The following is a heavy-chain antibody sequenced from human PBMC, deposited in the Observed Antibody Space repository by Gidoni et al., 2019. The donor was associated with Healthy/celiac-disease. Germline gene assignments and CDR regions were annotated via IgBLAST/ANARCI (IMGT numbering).Heavy chain of an antibody. D-gene: IGHD2-2*01. CDR1: GFTFSSYA. CDR3: AKDLLRVSRSQLLFPPPRPGGMDV. J-gene: IGHJ6*02. CDR2: ISGSGGST. V-gene: IGHV3-23*04. Sequence: EVQLVESGGGLVQPGGSLRLSCAASGFTFSSYAMRWVRQAPGKGLEWVSAISGSGGSTYYADSVKGRFTISRDNSKNTLYLQMNSLRAEDTAVYYCAKDLLRVSRSQLLFPPPRPGGMDVWGQGTTVTVSS.